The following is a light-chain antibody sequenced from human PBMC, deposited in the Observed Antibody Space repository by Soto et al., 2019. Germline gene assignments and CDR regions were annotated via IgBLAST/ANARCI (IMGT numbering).Light chain of an antibody. V-gene: IGKV3-20*01. CDR1: QSFSNNF. CDR3: QQYGNSPTWT. J-gene: IGKJ1*01. CDR2: GAS. Sequence: EIVLTQSPGTLSLSPGERATLSCRASQSFSNNFLAWYQQKPGQAPRLLIYGASSRATGIPDRFSGSGSGTDFTLTIRRLEPEDFAVYYCQQYGNSPTWTFGQGTKVEIK.